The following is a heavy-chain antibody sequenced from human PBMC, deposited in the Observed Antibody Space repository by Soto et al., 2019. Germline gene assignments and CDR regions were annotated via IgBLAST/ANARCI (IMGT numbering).Heavy chain of an antibody. V-gene: IGHV4-30-4*01. D-gene: IGHD6-19*01. J-gene: IGHJ4*02. CDR1: GGSISSGDYY. Sequence: QVQLQESGPGLVKPSQTLSLTCTVSGGSISSGDYYWSWIRQPPGKGLEWIGFIYYSGSTYYNPSRKSRVTRSVDTPKDQFTLKLSSVTAADTAVYYCAREAVGYSSGWPAPFDYWGQGTLVTVSS. CDR2: IYYSGST. CDR3: AREAVGYSSGWPAPFDY.